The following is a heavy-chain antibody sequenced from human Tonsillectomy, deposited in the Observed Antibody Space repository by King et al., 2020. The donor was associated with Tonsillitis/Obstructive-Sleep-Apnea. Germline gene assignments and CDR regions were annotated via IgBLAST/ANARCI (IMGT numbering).Heavy chain of an antibody. D-gene: IGHD6-6*01. CDR1: GYSFTSYW. J-gene: IGHJ6*03. CDR3: ARGGIAARRTPDGYYYYYMDV. Sequence: QLVQSGAEVKKPGESLKISCKGSGYSFTSYWIGWVRQMPGKGLEWMGIIYPGDSDTRYSPSFQGQVTISADMSISTAYLQWSSLKASDTAMYYCARGGIAARRTPDGYYYYYMDVWGKGTTVTVSS. V-gene: IGHV5-51*01. CDR2: IYPGDSDT.